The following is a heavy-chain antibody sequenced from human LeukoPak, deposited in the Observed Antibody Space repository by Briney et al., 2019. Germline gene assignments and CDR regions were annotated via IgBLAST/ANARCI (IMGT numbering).Heavy chain of an antibody. V-gene: IGHV4-61*02. Sequence: PSETLSLTCTVSGGSISSSSYYWSWIRQPAGKGLEWIGRIYTSGSTNYNPSLKSRVTISVGTSKNQFSLKLSSVTAADTAVYYCATNYGSGSYYLGPNWLDPWGQGTLVTVSS. CDR3: ATNYGSGSYYLGPNWLDP. CDR1: GGSISSSSYY. CDR2: IYTSGST. D-gene: IGHD3-10*01. J-gene: IGHJ5*02.